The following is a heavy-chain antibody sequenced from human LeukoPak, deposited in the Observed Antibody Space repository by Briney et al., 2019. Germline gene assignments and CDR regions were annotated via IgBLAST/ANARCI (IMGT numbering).Heavy chain of an antibody. CDR2: IYTSGST. CDR3: ARDGGSYFGSPNFDY. D-gene: IGHD1-26*01. V-gene: IGHV4-61*02. J-gene: IGHJ4*02. Sequence: SETLSLTCTVSGGSISGSSYYWSWIRQPAGKGLERIGRIYTSGSTNYNPSLKSRVTMSVDTSKNQFSLKLSSVTAADTAVYYCARDGGSYFGSPNFDYWGQGTLVTVSS. CDR1: GGSISGSSYY.